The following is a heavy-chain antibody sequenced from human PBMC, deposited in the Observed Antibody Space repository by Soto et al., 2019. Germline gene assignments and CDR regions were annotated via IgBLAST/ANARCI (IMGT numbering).Heavy chain of an antibody. J-gene: IGHJ6*03. D-gene: IGHD3-10*01. Sequence: QVQLVQSGAEVKKPGASVKVSCKASGYTFTSYDINWVRQATGQGLEWMGWMNPNSGNTGYAQKFQGRVTMTRNTSISTAYMELSSLRSEDTAVYYCARVLLWFGELPVYYMDVWGKGTTVTVSS. CDR2: MNPNSGNT. CDR1: GYTFTSYD. V-gene: IGHV1-8*01. CDR3: ARVLLWFGELPVYYMDV.